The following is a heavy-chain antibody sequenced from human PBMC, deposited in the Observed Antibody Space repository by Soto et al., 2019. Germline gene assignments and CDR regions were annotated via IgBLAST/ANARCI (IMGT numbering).Heavy chain of an antibody. CDR1: GFTFSNYG. CDR2: ISFDGLKK. Sequence: PGGSLRLSCAASGFTFSNYGMHWVRQAPSKGLEWVAVISFDGLKKYSADSVKGRFTISRDNSKNTMYLQMNSLRPEDTALYYCAKVHYGDYVSASFDFRGQGTLVTVSS. J-gene: IGHJ4*02. CDR3: AKVHYGDYVSASFDF. V-gene: IGHV3-30*18. D-gene: IGHD4-17*01.